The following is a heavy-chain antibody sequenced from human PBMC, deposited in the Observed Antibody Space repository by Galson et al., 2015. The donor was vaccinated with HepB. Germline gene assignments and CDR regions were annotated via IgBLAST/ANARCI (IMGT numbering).Heavy chain of an antibody. D-gene: IGHD6-19*01. CDR1: GFTFSSYA. V-gene: IGHV3-30-3*01. Sequence: SLRLSCAASGFTFSSYAMHWVRQAPGKGLEWVAVISYDGSNKYYADSVKGRFTISRDNSKNTLYLQMNSLRAEDTAVYYCARATYSSGWLCDAFDIWGQGTMVTVSS. CDR3: ARATYSSGWLCDAFDI. J-gene: IGHJ3*02. CDR2: ISYDGSNK.